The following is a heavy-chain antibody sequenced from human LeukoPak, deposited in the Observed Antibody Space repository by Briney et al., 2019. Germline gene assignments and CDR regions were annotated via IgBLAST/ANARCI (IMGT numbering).Heavy chain of an antibody. CDR1: GYTCTSYG. D-gene: IGHD4-17*01. Sequence: ASVKVSCKASGYTCTSYGISWVRQAPGQGLEWMGWISAYNGNTSYAQKLQGRVTMTTDTSTSTAYMELRSLRSDDTAVYYCARDQGDYLDYYGMDVWGQGTTVTVSS. CDR2: ISAYNGNT. CDR3: ARDQGDYLDYYGMDV. V-gene: IGHV1-18*01. J-gene: IGHJ6*02.